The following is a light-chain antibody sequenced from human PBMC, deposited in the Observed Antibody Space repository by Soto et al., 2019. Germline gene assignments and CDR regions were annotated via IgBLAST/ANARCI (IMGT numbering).Light chain of an antibody. J-gene: IGKJ2*01. CDR2: GTS. Sequence: EIVLTQSPGTLSLSPGESATLSCRASQSVSSSYLSWYHQKPGQAPRLLIHGTSDRATGIPDRFSGSGSGTDFTLTITSLEPEDFAVYYCQQYGRLPPYTFGQGTKLEIK. CDR1: QSVSSSY. V-gene: IGKV3-20*01. CDR3: QQYGRLPPYT.